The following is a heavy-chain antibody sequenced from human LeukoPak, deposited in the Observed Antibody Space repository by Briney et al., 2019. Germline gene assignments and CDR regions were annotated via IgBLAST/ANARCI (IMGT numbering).Heavy chain of an antibody. CDR1: RFTFSSYA. CDR2: ISGNIGST. V-gene: IGHV3-23*01. J-gene: IGHJ4*02. CDR3: ASLTTWIDY. Sequence: GGSLRLSCAASRFTFSSYAMSWVRQAPGKGLEWVSGISGNIGSTYYADSVKGRFTISRDNSKNTLYLQMNSLRAEDTAVYYCASLTTWIDYWGQGTLVTVSS. D-gene: IGHD4-17*01.